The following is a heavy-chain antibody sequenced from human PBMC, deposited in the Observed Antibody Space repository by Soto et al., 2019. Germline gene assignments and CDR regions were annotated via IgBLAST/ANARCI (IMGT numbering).Heavy chain of an antibody. CDR3: ARVRRSSGRMDAADI. J-gene: IGHJ3*02. CDR2: IDYSGST. D-gene: IGHD1-26*01. Sequence: PSETLSLTCTVSGGSIGTYYWTWVRQPPGKRLEWIGCIDYSGSTSYNPSLKSRLTISIDTSKNQFSLNVNSVAAADTAVYYCARVRRSSGRMDAADIWGQGTMVTVS. V-gene: IGHV4-59*01. CDR1: GGSIGTYY.